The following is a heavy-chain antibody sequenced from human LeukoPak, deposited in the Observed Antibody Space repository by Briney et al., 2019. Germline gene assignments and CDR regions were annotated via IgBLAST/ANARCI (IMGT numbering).Heavy chain of an antibody. CDR1: GYTLTELS. CDR2: FDPEDGET. D-gene: IGHD2-2*01. J-gene: IGHJ4*02. CDR3: ATVVGVPPTFDY. Sequence: GASVKVSCKVSGYTLTELSMHWVRQAPGKGLEWMGGFDPEDGETIYAQKFQGRVTMTEDTSTDTAYMELSSLRSEDTAVYYCATVVGVPPTFDYWGQGTLVTVSS. V-gene: IGHV1-24*01.